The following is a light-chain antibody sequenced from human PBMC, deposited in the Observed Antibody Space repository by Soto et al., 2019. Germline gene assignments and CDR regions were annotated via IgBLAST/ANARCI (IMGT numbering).Light chain of an antibody. CDR3: QQYYTYPWT. J-gene: IGKJ1*01. Sequence: DIQMTQSPFTLSASVGDRVTITCRASQNINKRLAWHQQKPGKASKVLIYDASNLKSGVPSRFSGSGSGTEFILTISSLQPDDFATYYCQQYYTYPWTFGQGTKVDI. CDR1: QNINKR. CDR2: DAS. V-gene: IGKV1-5*01.